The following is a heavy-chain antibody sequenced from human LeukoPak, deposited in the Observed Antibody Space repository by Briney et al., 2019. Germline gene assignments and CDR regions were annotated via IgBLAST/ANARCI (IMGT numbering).Heavy chain of an antibody. CDR2: INHDGREK. CDR1: GFTFNNYW. J-gene: IGHJ4*02. V-gene: IGHV3-7*01. D-gene: IGHD5-18*01. Sequence: GGSLRLSCAASGFTFNNYWLSWVRQAPGKGLEWVANINHDGREKYYVDSVKGRFTISRDNAENSLYLQMNSLRAEDTAVYYCARGSARGGYWGQGTLVTVSS. CDR3: ARGSARGGY.